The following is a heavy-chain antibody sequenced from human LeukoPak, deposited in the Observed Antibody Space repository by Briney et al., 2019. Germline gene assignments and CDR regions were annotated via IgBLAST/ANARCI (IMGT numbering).Heavy chain of an antibody. D-gene: IGHD3-10*01. Sequence: HGESLKISCKGSGYSLTSYWIGWVRQMPGKGLEWMGIIYPGDSDTRYSPSFQGQVTISADKSISTAYLQWSSLKASDTAMYYCAMVRGAVDWYFDLWGRGTLVTVSS. CDR2: IYPGDSDT. J-gene: IGHJ2*01. CDR1: GYSLTSYW. V-gene: IGHV5-51*01. CDR3: AMVRGAVDWYFDL.